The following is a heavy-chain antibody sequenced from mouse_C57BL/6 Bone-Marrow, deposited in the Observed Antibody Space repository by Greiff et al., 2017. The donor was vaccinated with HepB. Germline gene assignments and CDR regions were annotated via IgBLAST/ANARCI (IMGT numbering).Heavy chain of an antibody. CDR1: GYTFTSYW. CDR2: IHPNSGST. Sequence: VQLQQPGAELVKPGASVKLSCKASGYTFTSYWMHWVKQRPGQGLEWIGMIHPNSGSTNYNEKFKSKATLTVDKSSSTAYMQLSSMTSEDSAVYYCARSVGSYWYFDVWGTGTTVTVSS. D-gene: IGHD1-1*01. CDR3: ARSVGSYWYFDV. J-gene: IGHJ1*03. V-gene: IGHV1-64*01.